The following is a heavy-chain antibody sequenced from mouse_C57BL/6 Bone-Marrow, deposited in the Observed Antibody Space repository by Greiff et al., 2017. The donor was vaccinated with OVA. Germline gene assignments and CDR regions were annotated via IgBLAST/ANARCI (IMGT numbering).Heavy chain of an antibody. D-gene: IGHD3-3*01. Sequence: EVQLVESGPGLAKPSQTLSLTCSATGYSITSDYWNWIRKFPGHKLEYIGYISYSGSTYYNPSLKSRISITRDTSNNQDYLQLNSVTTEDTATYYCARRAEDYCAMDYWGQGTSVTVSS. CDR3: ARRAEDYCAMDY. V-gene: IGHV3-8*01. J-gene: IGHJ4*01. CDR1: GYSITSDY. CDR2: ISYSGST.